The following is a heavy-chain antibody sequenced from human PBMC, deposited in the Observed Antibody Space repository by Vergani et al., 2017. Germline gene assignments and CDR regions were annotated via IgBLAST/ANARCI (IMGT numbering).Heavy chain of an antibody. V-gene: IGHV4-34*01. CDR1: GGSFSGYY. Sequence: QVQLQQWGAGLLKPSETLSLTCAVYGGSFSGYYCNWIRQPPGKGLEWIGEINHSGSTNYNPYLKSRVAISVDTSKNQLSLKLSSVTAADTAVYYCARQYYYYYYMDVWGKGTTVTVSS. CDR2: INHSGST. CDR3: ARQYYYYYYMDV. J-gene: IGHJ6*03.